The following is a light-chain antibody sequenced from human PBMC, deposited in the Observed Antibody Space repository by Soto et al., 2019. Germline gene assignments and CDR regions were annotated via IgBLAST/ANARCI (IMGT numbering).Light chain of an antibody. J-gene: IGKJ2*01. CDR3: QQYNSYWT. CDR1: QSISSW. Sequence: DIQTTQSPSTLSASVGDRVTITCRASQSISSWLAWYQQKPGKAPKLLIYDASSLESGVPSRFSGSGSGTEFTLTISSLQPDDFATYYCQQYNSYWTFGQGTKLEIK. CDR2: DAS. V-gene: IGKV1-5*01.